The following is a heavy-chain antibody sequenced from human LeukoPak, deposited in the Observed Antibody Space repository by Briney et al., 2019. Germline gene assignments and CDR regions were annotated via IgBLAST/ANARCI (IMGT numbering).Heavy chain of an antibody. Sequence: GGSLRLSCAASGFTFSGFAMSWVRQAPGKGLEWVSTISGSGDNTYYADSVKGRFTISRDNSKNTLYLQMNSLRAEDTAVYYCAKEGNSAFFDYWGQGTLVTVSS. J-gene: IGHJ4*02. CDR1: GFTFSGFA. CDR2: ISGSGDNT. CDR3: AKEGNSAFFDY. D-gene: IGHD4-23*01. V-gene: IGHV3-23*01.